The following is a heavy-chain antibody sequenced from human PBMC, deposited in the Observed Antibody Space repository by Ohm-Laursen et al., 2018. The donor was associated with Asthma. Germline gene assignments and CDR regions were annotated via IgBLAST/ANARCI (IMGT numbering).Heavy chain of an antibody. Sequence: SLRLSCTASGFTFRSYAMHWVRQAPGKGLEWVAVGGSYYDGGLKYYADSVKGRFTFSRDNSKNTLVLEMNSLRPDDTAVYYCVRAYSIGSFDYWGQGALVTVSS. CDR3: VRAYSIGSFDY. J-gene: IGHJ4*02. CDR2: GGSYYDGGLK. D-gene: IGHD5-18*01. CDR1: GFTFRSYA. V-gene: IGHV3-30-3*01.